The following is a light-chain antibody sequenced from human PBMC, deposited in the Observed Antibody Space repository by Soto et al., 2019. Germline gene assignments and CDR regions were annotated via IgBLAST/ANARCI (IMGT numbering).Light chain of an antibody. CDR2: QAS. J-gene: IGKJ2*01. CDR3: QQYKSYPYT. V-gene: IGKV1-5*03. Sequence: DIQMTQSPSTLSASVGDRVTITCRASQSISSWLAWYQQKPGKAPKLLIYQASSLETGDPSRFSGSASGTDFTLTISSLQPDDFATYFCQQYKSYPYTFGQETKVEIK. CDR1: QSISSW.